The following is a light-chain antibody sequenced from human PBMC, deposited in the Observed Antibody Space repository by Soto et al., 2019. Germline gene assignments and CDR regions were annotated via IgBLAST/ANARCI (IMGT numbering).Light chain of an antibody. J-gene: IGKJ5*01. CDR3: QHYMRYPVT. CDR2: AAS. V-gene: IGKV1-16*02. Sequence: DIQMTQSPSSLSASVGDRVTITCRASQDISNFLAWFQQKPGKAPKSLISAASSLQSGVPSKFSGSGSGTDFTLPINSLQPDDSATYYCQHYMRYPVTFGQGTRLEIK. CDR1: QDISNF.